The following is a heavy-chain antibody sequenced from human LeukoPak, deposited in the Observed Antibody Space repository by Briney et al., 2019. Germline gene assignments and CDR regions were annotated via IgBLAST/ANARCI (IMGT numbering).Heavy chain of an antibody. CDR1: GYTFTTYD. Sequence: ASVKVSCKASGYTFTTYDINCVRQATGQGLEWMGWMNPNSGNTGYAQKFQGRVTMTRNTSISTAYMELSSLRSEDTAVYYCAREGRCSGGSCYGLFDPWGQGTLVTVSS. CDR3: AREGRCSGGSCYGLFDP. D-gene: IGHD2-15*01. CDR2: MNPNSGNT. V-gene: IGHV1-8*01. J-gene: IGHJ5*02.